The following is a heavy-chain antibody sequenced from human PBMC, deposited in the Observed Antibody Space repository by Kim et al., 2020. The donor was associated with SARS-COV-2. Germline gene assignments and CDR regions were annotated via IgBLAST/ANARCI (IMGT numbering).Heavy chain of an antibody. CDR3: ARARSSTSCYVY. D-gene: IGHD2-2*01. J-gene: IGHJ4*02. Sequence: SETLSLTCAVYGGSFSGYYWSWIRQPPGKGLEWIGEINHSGSTNYNPSLKSRVTISVDTSKNQFSLKLSSVTAADTAVYYCARARSSTSCYVYWGQGTLV. CDR1: GGSFSGYY. V-gene: IGHV4-34*01. CDR2: INHSGST.